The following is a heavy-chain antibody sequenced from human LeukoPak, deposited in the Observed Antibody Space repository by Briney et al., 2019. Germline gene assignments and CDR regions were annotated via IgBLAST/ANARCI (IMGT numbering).Heavy chain of an antibody. CDR2: TYHSGST. V-gene: IGHV4-30-2*01. D-gene: IGHD3-22*01. J-gene: IGHJ3*02. CDR1: GGSISSGGYS. CDR3: ARGITMIVPSAFDI. Sequence: SETLSLTCAVSGGSISSGGYSWSWIRQPPGKGLEWIGYTYHSGSTYYNPSLKSRVTISVDRSKNQFSLKLSSVTAADTAVYYCARGITMIVPSAFDIWGQGTMVTVSS.